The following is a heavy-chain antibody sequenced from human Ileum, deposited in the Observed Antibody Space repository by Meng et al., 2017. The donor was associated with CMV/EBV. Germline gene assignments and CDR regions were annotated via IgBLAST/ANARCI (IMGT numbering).Heavy chain of an antibody. Sequence: GASLKISCAASGFTFSSYGMHWARQAPGKGLQWVAFIRYDGSNQYYADSVKGRFTISRDNSNNTLYLQMHSLTVEDTAVYYCAKDPTFGTSIRLDPWGQGTLVTVSS. CDR3: AKDPTFGTSIRLDP. D-gene: IGHD2-2*01. J-gene: IGHJ5*02. V-gene: IGHV3-30*02. CDR1: GFTFSSYG. CDR2: IRYDGSNQ.